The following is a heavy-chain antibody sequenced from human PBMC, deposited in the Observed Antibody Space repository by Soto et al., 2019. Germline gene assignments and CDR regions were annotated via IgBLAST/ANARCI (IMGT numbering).Heavy chain of an antibody. CDR1: GFTFSSYA. V-gene: IGHV3-23*01. CDR3: AKRHYGDYGEFDY. CDR2: ISGSGGST. J-gene: IGHJ4*02. D-gene: IGHD4-17*01. Sequence: GGSLRLSXAASGFTFSSYAMSWVRQAPGKGLEWVSAISGSGGSTYYADSVKGRFTISRDNSKNTLYLQMNSLRAEDTAVYYCAKRHYGDYGEFDYWGQGTLVTVSS.